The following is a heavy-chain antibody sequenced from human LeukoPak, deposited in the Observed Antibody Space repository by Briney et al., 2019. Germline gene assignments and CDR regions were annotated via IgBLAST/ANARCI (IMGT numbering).Heavy chain of an antibody. CDR2: INPNSGGT. V-gene: IGHV1-2*06. CDR1: GYTFSGHY. CDR3: ARVNTIFGVVINLGY. Sequence: ASVKVSCKASGYTFSGHYMHWVRQAPGQGLEWMGRINPNSGGTNYAQKFQGRVTMTRDTSISTAYMELSRLRSGDTAVYYCARVNTIFGVVINLGYWGQGTLVTVSS. J-gene: IGHJ4*02. D-gene: IGHD3-3*01.